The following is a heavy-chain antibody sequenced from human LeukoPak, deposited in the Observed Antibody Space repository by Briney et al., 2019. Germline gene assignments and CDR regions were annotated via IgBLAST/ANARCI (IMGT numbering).Heavy chain of an antibody. J-gene: IGHJ6*03. CDR3: ARVTNYYYMDV. CDR2: MNPNSGHT. D-gene: IGHD1-14*01. V-gene: IGHV1-8*01. Sequence: ASVKVSCKASGYTFTIYDINWVRQAPGQGLEWMGWMNPNSGHTGYAQKFQGRVTMTGNTSISTAYMELSSLTSDDTAVYYCARVTNYYYMDVWGKGTTVTVS. CDR1: GYTFTIYD.